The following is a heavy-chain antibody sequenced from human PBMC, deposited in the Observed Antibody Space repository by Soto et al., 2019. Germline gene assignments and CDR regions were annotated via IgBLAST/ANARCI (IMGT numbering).Heavy chain of an antibody. CDR1: GFTFSSYS. D-gene: IGHD6-13*01. CDR3: ARDRTSSSWYTPSPIDY. J-gene: IGHJ4*02. Sequence: PGGSLRLSCAASGFTFSSYSMNWVRQAPGKGLEWVSYISSSSSTIYYADSVKGRFTISRDNAKNSLYLQMNSLRAEDTAVYYCARDRTSSSWYTPSPIDYWGQGTLVTV. V-gene: IGHV3-48*01. CDR2: ISSSSSTI.